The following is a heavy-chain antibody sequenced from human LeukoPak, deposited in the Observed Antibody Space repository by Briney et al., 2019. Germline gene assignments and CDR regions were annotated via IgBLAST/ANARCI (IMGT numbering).Heavy chain of an antibody. CDR1: GFTFNKHG. CDR2: IRNDGNDK. Sequence: GGSLRLSCAASGFTFNKHGMHWVRQAPGKGLEWFSFIRNDGNDKYYADSVKGRFTISRDNSKNTLYLQMNSLRAEDTAVYYCAKDHSNALLRFGEVIRKTRDGYFDYWGQGTLVTVSS. CDR3: AKDHSNALLRFGEVIRKTRDGYFDY. J-gene: IGHJ4*02. D-gene: IGHD3-10*01. V-gene: IGHV3-30*02.